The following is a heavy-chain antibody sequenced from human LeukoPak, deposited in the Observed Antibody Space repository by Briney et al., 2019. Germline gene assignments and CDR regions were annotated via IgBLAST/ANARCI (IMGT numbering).Heavy chain of an antibody. CDR1: GFTFSNYW. V-gene: IGHV3-30*18. Sequence: GGSLRLSCAASGFTFSNYWMHWVRQAPGKGLEWVAVISYDGSNKYYADSVKGRFTISRDNSKNTLYLQMNSLRAEDTAVYYCAKGDTQQQLDYYYYGMDVWGQGTTVTVSS. J-gene: IGHJ6*02. CDR2: ISYDGSNK. D-gene: IGHD6-13*01. CDR3: AKGDTQQQLDYYYYGMDV.